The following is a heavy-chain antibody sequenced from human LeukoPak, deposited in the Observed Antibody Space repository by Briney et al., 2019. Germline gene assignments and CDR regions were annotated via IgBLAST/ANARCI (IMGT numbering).Heavy chain of an antibody. CDR3: ARHGSGGSYYGAFDI. CDR2: IYTSGST. V-gene: IGHV4-4*09. D-gene: IGHD1-26*01. CDR1: GGSISSYY. Sequence: PSETLSLTCTVSGGSISSYYWSWIRLPPGKGLEWIGYIYTSGSTNYNPSLKSRVTISADTSKNQFSLKLSSVTAADTAVYYCARHGSGGSYYGAFDIWGQGTMVTVYS. J-gene: IGHJ3*02.